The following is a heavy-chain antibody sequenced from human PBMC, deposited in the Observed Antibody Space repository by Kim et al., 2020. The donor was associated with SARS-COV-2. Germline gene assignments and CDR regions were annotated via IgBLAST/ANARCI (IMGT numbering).Heavy chain of an antibody. CDR3: TRDPAGLAWGAFDI. J-gene: IGHJ3*02. D-gene: IGHD3-16*01. CDR2: IKPDGSDK. V-gene: IGHV3-7*03. CDR1: GFIFNNYW. Sequence: GGSLRLSCAASGFIFNNYWMTWVRQAPGRGLDWVADIKPDGSDKYYVDSLKDRFTISRDNAKNSLYLQINSLRAEDTAVYYCTRDPAGLAWGAFDIWGQGTRVVVSS.